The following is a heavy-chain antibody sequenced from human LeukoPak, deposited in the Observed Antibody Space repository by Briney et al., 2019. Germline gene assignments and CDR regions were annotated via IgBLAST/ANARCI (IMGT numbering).Heavy chain of an antibody. V-gene: IGHV4-4*02. Sequence: PSETLSLTCAVSGGSISSSNWWSWVRQPPGKGLEWIGEIYHSGSTNYNPSLKSRVTISVDKSKNQFSLKLSSVTAADTAVYYCARHVVVTAHWYFDLWGRGTLVTVFS. J-gene: IGHJ2*01. CDR1: GGSISSSNW. CDR2: IYHSGST. D-gene: IGHD2-21*02. CDR3: ARHVVVTAHWYFDL.